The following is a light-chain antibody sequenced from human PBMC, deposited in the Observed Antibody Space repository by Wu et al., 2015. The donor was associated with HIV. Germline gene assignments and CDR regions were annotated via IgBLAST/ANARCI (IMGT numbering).Light chain of an antibody. V-gene: IGKV1-39*01. J-gene: IGKJ2*01. Sequence: DIQMTQSPSSLSGAVGDTVTIACRASQTVSSYLNWYRQRLGEAPTLLIYSASRLANGVPSRFSGSGSGTDFILTINSLLPEDFATYYCQQSYSVPATFGQGTRL. CDR3: QQSYSVPAT. CDR1: QTVSSY. CDR2: SAS.